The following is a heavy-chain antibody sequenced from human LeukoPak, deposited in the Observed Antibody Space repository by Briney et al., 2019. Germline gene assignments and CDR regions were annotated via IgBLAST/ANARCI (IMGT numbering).Heavy chain of an antibody. CDR2: IRYDGTMK. J-gene: IGHJ4*02. V-gene: IGHV3-30*02. CDR3: AKGEGGVLGIPHPYYFDY. CDR1: RLTFSTYG. D-gene: IGHD3-16*01. Sequence: GRSLRLSRAATRLTFSTYGMHSVRQTPGKGLEGVAFIRYDGTMKYSADSVKGRFTICRDNSKNNLYLQINSLTTEDTAVYYCAKGEGGVLGIPHPYYFDYWGQGNVVTVSS.